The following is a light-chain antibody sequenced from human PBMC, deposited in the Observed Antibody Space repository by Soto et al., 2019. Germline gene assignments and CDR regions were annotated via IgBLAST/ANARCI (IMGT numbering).Light chain of an antibody. CDR3: QQYNNWPWT. J-gene: IGKJ1*01. CDR1: QSISDT. CDR2: GAS. Sequence: EIVITQSPATLSVSPGGRATRSCRASQSISDTLAWYQQKPGQAPRLLIHGASTRATGFPARFSGSGSGTDFTLTISSLQSEDFAVYYCQQYNNWPWTLGQGTKVDIK. V-gene: IGKV3-15*01.